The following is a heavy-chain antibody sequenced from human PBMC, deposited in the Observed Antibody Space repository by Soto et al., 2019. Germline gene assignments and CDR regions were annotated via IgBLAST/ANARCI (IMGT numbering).Heavy chain of an antibody. CDR3: AKNAMSTVTRRGQYFDS. D-gene: IGHD4-17*01. Sequence: GGSLRLSCAASGFIFSDYYMSWIRQAPGKGLEWVSYISSSGSTIYYADSVKGRFTISRDNSKNTLYLQMNGLSAEDTAVYYCAKNAMSTVTRRGQYFDSWGQGTLVTVSS. CDR1: GFIFSDYY. V-gene: IGHV3-11*01. CDR2: ISSSGSTI. J-gene: IGHJ4*02.